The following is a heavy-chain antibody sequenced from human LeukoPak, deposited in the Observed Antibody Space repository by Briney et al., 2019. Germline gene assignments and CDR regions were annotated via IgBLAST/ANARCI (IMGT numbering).Heavy chain of an antibody. Sequence: ASVKVSCKASGYTFSSYYMHWVRQAPGQGLEWMGIINPSGGSTSYAQKFQGRVTMTRDTSTSTVYMELSSLRSEDTAVYYCARALTVTTSGRVGGFDYWGQGTLVTVSS. CDR2: INPSGGST. V-gene: IGHV1-46*01. J-gene: IGHJ4*02. D-gene: IGHD4-17*01. CDR1: GYTFSSYY. CDR3: ARALTVTTSGRVGGFDY.